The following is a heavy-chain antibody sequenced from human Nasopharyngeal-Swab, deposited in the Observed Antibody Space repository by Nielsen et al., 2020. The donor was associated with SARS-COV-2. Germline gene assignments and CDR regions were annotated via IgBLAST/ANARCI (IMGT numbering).Heavy chain of an antibody. V-gene: IGHV3-30*04. J-gene: IGHJ4*02. CDR3: ARDRGELLGEYYFDY. Sequence: GESLKISCAASGFTFSSYAMHWVRQAPGKGLEWVAVISYGGSNKYYADSVKGRFTISRDNSKNTLYLQMNSLRAEDTAVYYCARDRGELLGEYYFDYWGQGTLVTVSS. CDR2: ISYGGSNK. D-gene: IGHD1-26*01. CDR1: GFTFSSYA.